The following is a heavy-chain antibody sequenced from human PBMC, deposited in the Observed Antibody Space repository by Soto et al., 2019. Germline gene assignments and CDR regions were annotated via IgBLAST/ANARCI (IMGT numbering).Heavy chain of an antibody. CDR2: IYHSGST. Sequence: SETLSLTCAVSGGSISSSNWWSWVRQPPGKGLEWIGEIYHSGSTNYNPSLKSRVTISVDKSKNQFSLKLSSVTAADTAVYYCARDMVRGVIRGFDYWGQGTLVTVSS. CDR1: GGSISSSNW. D-gene: IGHD3-10*01. J-gene: IGHJ4*02. V-gene: IGHV4-4*02. CDR3: ARDMVRGVIRGFDY.